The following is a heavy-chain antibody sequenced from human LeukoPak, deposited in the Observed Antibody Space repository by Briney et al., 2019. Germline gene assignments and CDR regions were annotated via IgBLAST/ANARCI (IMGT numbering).Heavy chain of an antibody. CDR1: GDSISSTNYY. CDR2: IYYSGST. D-gene: IGHD6-19*01. V-gene: IGHV4-39*01. Sequence: PSETLSLTCTVSGDSISSTNYYWGWIRQPPGKGLEWIGSIYYSGSTYYNPSLESRVAISVDTSKNQFSLKLSSVTAADTAVYYCATSGWYLLPGVYWGQGTLVTVSS. CDR3: ATSGWYLLPGVY. J-gene: IGHJ4*02.